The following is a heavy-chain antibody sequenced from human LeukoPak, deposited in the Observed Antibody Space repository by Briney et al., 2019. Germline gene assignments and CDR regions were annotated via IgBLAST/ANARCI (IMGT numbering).Heavy chain of an antibody. CDR1: SGSFSGYY. CDR2: IYYSGST. Sequence: SETLSLTCAVYSGSFSGYYWSWIRQPPGKGLEWIGSIYYSGSTYYNPSLKSRVTISVDTSKNQFSLKLSSVTAADTAVYYCARDPRIFRRAQQLANWGQGTLVTVSS. CDR3: ARDPRIFRRAQQLAN. J-gene: IGHJ4*02. D-gene: IGHD6-13*01. V-gene: IGHV4-34*01.